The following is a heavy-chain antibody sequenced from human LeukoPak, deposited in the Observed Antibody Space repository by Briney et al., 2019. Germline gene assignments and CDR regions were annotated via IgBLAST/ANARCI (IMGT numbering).Heavy chain of an antibody. CDR1: GSTFSSYA. Sequence: GGSLRLSCAASGSTFSSYAMHWVRQAPGKGLEWVAVISYDGSNKYYADSVKGRFTISRDNSKNTLYLQMNSLRAEDTAVYYCAREEAGRVVPFFDYWGQGTLVTVSS. V-gene: IGHV3-30-3*01. CDR2: ISYDGSNK. CDR3: AREEAGRVVPFFDY. D-gene: IGHD3-10*01. J-gene: IGHJ4*02.